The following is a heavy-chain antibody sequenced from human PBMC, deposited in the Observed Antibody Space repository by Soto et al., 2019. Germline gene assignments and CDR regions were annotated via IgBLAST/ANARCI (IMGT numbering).Heavy chain of an antibody. Sequence: SETLSLTCTVSGGSISSSSYYWGWIRQPPGKGLEWIGSIYYSGSTYYNPSLKSRVTISVDTSKNQFSLKLSSVTAADTAVYYCARHLGSGTGLGYFDYWGQGTLVTVSS. J-gene: IGHJ4*02. CDR1: GGSISSSSYY. CDR3: ARHLGSGTGLGYFDY. D-gene: IGHD3-10*01. V-gene: IGHV4-39*01. CDR2: IYYSGST.